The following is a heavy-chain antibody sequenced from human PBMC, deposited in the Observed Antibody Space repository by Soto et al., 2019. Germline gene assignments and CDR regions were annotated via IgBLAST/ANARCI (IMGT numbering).Heavy chain of an antibody. J-gene: IGHJ6*02. D-gene: IGHD1-26*01. CDR3: ARERSGSYFYYYGMDV. CDR2: ISYDGSNK. CDR1: GFTFSSYA. Sequence: PGGSLRLSCAASGFTFSSYAMHWARQAPGKGLEWVAVISYDGSNKYYADSVKGRFTISRDNSKNTLYLQMNSLRAEDTAVYYCARERSGSYFYYYGMDVWGXGTTVNVSS. V-gene: IGHV3-30-3*01.